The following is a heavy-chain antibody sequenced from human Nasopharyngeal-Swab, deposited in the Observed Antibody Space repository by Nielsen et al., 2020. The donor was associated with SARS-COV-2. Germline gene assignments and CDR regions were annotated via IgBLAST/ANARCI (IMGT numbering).Heavy chain of an antibody. CDR2: IIPIFGTA. V-gene: IGHV1-69*06. J-gene: IGHJ5*02. D-gene: IGHD3-22*01. Sequence: WVRQAPGQGLEWMGGIIPIFGTANYAQKFQGRVTITADKSTSTAYMELSSLRSEDTAVYYCARGGRYYYDSSGYYGSGWFDPWGQGTLVTVPQ. CDR3: ARGGRYYYDSSGYYGSGWFDP.